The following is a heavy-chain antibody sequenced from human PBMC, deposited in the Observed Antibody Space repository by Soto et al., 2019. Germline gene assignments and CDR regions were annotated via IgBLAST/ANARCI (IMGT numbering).Heavy chain of an antibody. V-gene: IGHV4-38-2*01. CDR2: IYHSGST. CDR1: GCSNSSGYY. D-gene: IGHD2-2*01. J-gene: IGHJ6*02. Sequence: ERRCRTCAVCGCSNSSGYYWGWMRQAPGKGLEWIGSIYHSGSTYYNPSLKSRVTISVDTSKNQFSLKLSSVTAADTAVYYCATGGAGVVTAAKANYYGMEVWGQGTKVTVYS. CDR3: ATGGAGVVTAAKANYYGMEV.